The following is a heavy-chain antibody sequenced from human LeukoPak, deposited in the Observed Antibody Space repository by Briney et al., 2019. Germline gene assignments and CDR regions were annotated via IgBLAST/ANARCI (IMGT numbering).Heavy chain of an antibody. CDR1: GFTFSSYW. J-gene: IGHJ4*02. V-gene: IGHV3-7*03. CDR3: AKDATGYSSSWHDY. CDR2: IKQDGSEK. D-gene: IGHD6-13*01. Sequence: GGSLRLSCAASGFTFSSYWMSWVRQAPGKGLEWVANIKQDGSEKYYVDSVKGRFTISRDNSKNTLYLQMNSLRAEDTAVYYCAKDATGYSSSWHDYWGQGTLVTVSS.